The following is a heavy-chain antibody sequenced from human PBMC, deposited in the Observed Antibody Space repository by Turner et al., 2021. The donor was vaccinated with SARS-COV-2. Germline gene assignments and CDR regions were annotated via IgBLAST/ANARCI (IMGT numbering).Heavy chain of an antibody. Sequence: QVQLVQSGAEVKRPGASVKVSCKVSGDTLTELSIHWVRQAPGKGLEWMGGFDPEDVKTIYAQKFQGRVTMTEDTSTDTAYMELSSLRSEDTAVYYCATLPSPHHDFWSGYYVFDPWGQGTLVTVSS. J-gene: IGHJ5*02. CDR2: FDPEDVKT. CDR1: GDTLTELS. V-gene: IGHV1-24*01. D-gene: IGHD3-3*01. CDR3: ATLPSPHHDFWSGYYVFDP.